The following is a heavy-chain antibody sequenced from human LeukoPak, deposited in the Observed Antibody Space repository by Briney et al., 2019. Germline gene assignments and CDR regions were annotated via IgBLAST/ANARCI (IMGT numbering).Heavy chain of an antibody. J-gene: IGHJ5*02. CDR2: IYYSGST. CDR1: GGSISSSNYY. CDR3: AGHTLGTYNWFDP. V-gene: IGHV4-39*01. Sequence: SETLSLTCTASGGSISSSNYYWVWIRQPPGKGLEWIGSIYYSGSTYYNPSLKSRVTISIDTSKNQFSLNLNSVTAADTAVYYCAGHTLGTYNWFDPWGQRTLVTVSS.